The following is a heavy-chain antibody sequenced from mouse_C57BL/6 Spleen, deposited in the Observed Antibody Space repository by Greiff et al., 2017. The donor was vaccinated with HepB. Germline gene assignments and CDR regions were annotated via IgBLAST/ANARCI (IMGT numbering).Heavy chain of an antibody. Sequence: DVKLVESEGGLVQPGSSMKLSCTASGFTFSDYYMAWVRQVPEKGLEWVANINYDGSSTYYLDSLKSRFIISRDNAKNILYLQMSSLKSEDTATYYCARDQPYYYGSSYWYFDVWGTGTTVTVSS. CDR1: GFTFSDYY. D-gene: IGHD1-1*01. CDR2: INYDGSST. V-gene: IGHV5-16*01. CDR3: ARDQPYYYGSSYWYFDV. J-gene: IGHJ1*03.